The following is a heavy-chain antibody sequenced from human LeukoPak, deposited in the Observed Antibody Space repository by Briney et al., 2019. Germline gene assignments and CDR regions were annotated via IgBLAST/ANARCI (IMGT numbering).Heavy chain of an antibody. CDR2: INPNSGGT. Sequence: ASVKVSCKASGYTFTSYGISWVRQAPGQGLEWMGWINPNSGGTNYAQKFQGWVTMTRDTSISTAYMELSRLRSDDTAVYYCARGGITGTARGPTRLNDAFDIWGQGTMVTVSS. J-gene: IGHJ3*02. CDR1: GYTFTSYG. CDR3: ARGGITGTARGPTRLNDAFDI. V-gene: IGHV1-2*04. D-gene: IGHD1-20*01.